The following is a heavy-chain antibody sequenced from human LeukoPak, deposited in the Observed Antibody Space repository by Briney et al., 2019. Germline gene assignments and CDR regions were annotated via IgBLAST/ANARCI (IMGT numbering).Heavy chain of an antibody. CDR2: IIPIFGTA. Sequence: GASVKVSCKASGGTFSSYAISWVRQAPGQGLEWMGGIIPIFGTANYAQKFQGRVTIAADESTSTAYMELSSLRSEDTAVYYCARVVAATMALGYWGQGTLVTVSS. CDR3: ARVVAATMALGY. CDR1: GGTFSSYA. D-gene: IGHD2-15*01. V-gene: IGHV1-69*13. J-gene: IGHJ4*02.